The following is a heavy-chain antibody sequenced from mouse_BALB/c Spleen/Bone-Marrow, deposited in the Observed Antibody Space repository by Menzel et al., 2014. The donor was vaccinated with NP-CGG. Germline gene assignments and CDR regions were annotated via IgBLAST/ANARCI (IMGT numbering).Heavy chain of an antibody. CDR1: GYTLTDYE. V-gene: IGHV1-15*01. D-gene: IGHD4-1*01. CDR3: ARHWDYAMDY. J-gene: IGHJ4*01. Sequence: QVQLKHSGAELVRPGASVTLSCKASGYTLTDYEMHWVKQTPVHGLEWIGAIDPETGGTAYNQRFKGKATLTADKSSSTAYMELRSLTSEDSAVYYCARHWDYAMDYWGQGTSVTVSS. CDR2: IDPETGGT.